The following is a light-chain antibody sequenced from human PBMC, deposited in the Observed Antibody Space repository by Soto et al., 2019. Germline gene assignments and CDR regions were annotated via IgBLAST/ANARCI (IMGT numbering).Light chain of an antibody. V-gene: IGKV1-39*01. Sequence: DIQMSQSPSSLSASVGDRVTITCRASQTIKNYLNWYPQKPGRDPNLLIYSASTLHSGVPSRFSGTKSATDFNLTITSLQPEDFATYYCQQLYSAPIAVGQGTRVEIK. CDR1: QTIKNY. CDR2: SAS. J-gene: IGKJ5*01. CDR3: QQLYSAPIA.